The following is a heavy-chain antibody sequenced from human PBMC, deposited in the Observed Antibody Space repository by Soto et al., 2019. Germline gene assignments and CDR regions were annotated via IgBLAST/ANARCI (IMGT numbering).Heavy chain of an antibody. D-gene: IGHD3-10*01. Sequence: EVQLLESGGGLVQPRGSLRLSCAASGFTFSSYAMSWVRQAPGKGLEWVSAISGSGGSTYYADSVKGRFTISRDNSKNTLYLQMNSLRAEDTAVYYCAKLGYYYGSGSPTWFDPWGQGTLVTVSS. CDR1: GFTFSSYA. CDR3: AKLGYYYGSGSPTWFDP. V-gene: IGHV3-23*01. CDR2: ISGSGGST. J-gene: IGHJ5*02.